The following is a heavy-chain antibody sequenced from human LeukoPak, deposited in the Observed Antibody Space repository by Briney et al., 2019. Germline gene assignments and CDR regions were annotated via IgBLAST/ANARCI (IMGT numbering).Heavy chain of an antibody. CDR1: GYTFTSYY. V-gene: IGHV1-46*01. CDR2: INPSGGST. D-gene: IGHD3-22*01. Sequence: ASVKVSCKASGYTFTSYYMHWVRQAPGQGLEWIGIINPSGGSTSYAQKFQGRVTMTRDTSISTAYMELSRLRSDDTAVYYCARSFYPVYYDNGYFDYWGQGTLVTVSS. J-gene: IGHJ4*02. CDR3: ARSFYPVYYDNGYFDY.